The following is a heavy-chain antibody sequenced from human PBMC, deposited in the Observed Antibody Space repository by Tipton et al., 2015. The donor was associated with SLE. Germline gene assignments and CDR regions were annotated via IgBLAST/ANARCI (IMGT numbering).Heavy chain of an antibody. Sequence: TLSLTCTVSGGSISSYYWSWIRQPAGKGLEWIGYIYTSGSTNYNPSLKSRVTISVDTSKNQFSLKLSSVTAADTAVYYCARVLPYYYGSGSSGGAFDIWGKGTMVTVSS. CDR3: ARVLPYYYGSGSSGGAFDI. CDR2: IYTSGST. CDR1: GGSISSYY. D-gene: IGHD3-10*01. J-gene: IGHJ3*02. V-gene: IGHV4-4*09.